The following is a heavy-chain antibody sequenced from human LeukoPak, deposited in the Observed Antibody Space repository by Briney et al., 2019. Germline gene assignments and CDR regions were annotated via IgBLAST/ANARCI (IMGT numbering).Heavy chain of an antibody. CDR1: GGTFSSYT. D-gene: IGHD5-18*01. J-gene: IGHJ4*02. CDR3: ARDQGYSYGYTGFDC. V-gene: IGHV1-69*04. Sequence: SVKVSCKASGGTFSSYTISWVRQAPGQGLEWMGRIIPILGIANYAQKFQGRVTITADKSTSTAYMELSSLRSEDTAVYYCARDQGYSYGYTGFDCWGQGTLVTVSS. CDR2: IIPILGIA.